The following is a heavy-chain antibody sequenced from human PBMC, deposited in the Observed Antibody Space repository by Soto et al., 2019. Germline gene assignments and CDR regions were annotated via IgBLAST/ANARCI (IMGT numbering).Heavy chain of an antibody. J-gene: IGHJ4*02. CDR2: ISYDGSNK. Sequence: PGGSLRLSCAASGSTFSSYAMHWVRQAPGKGLEWVAVISYDGSNKYYADSVKGRFTISRDNSKNTLYLQMNSLRAEDTAVYYCARVARSSGWLFYFDYWGQGTLVTVSS. CDR3: ARVARSSGWLFYFDY. CDR1: GSTFSSYA. V-gene: IGHV3-30-3*01. D-gene: IGHD6-19*01.